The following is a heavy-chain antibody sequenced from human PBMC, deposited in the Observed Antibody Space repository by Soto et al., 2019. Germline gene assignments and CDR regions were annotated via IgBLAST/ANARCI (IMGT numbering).Heavy chain of an antibody. V-gene: IGHV1-3*01. CDR3: ARGRWTQTTADYYLDY. D-gene: IGHD1-1*01. CDR2: IDAGNGRT. CDR1: GYAFSGYA. Sequence: GASVMVSCKASGYAFSGYAMHWVRQAPGQRPEWMGWIDAGNGRTKYSERFQGRVTITRDTTATTAYMELSSLRSDDTAVYMCARGRWTQTTADYYLDYWGQGTLVTVSS. J-gene: IGHJ4*02.